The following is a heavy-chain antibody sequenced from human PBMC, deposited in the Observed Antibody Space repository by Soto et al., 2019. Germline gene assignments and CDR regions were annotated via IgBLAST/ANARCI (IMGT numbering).Heavy chain of an antibody. CDR1: GFSLSTSGMC. D-gene: IGHD3-22*01. V-gene: IGHV2-70*01. J-gene: IGHJ5*02. CDR2: IDWDDDK. CDR3: ARHYYDSSGYSAFDP. Sequence: GSGPTLVNPTQTLTLTCTFSGFSLSTSGMCVSWIRQPPGKALEWLALIDWDDDKYYSTSLKTRLTISKDTSKNQVVLTMTNMDPVDTATYYCARHYYDSSGYSAFDPWGQGTLVTVSS.